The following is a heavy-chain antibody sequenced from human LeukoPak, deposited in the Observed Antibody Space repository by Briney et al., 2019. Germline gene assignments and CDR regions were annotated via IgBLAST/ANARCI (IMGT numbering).Heavy chain of an antibody. CDR2: ISTSGTT. CDR1: GGSIGNYY. CDR3: ATQGGWGGAASLFQY. J-gene: IGHJ4*02. Sequence: SETLSLTCTVSGGSIGNYYWNWIRQPAGKGLEWIGRISTSGTTNYHPSLKSRVTISVDTSKNQFSLKLSSLTAAGTAIFYCATQGGWGGAASLFQYWGQGTLVTVSS. V-gene: IGHV4-4*07. D-gene: IGHD1-26*01.